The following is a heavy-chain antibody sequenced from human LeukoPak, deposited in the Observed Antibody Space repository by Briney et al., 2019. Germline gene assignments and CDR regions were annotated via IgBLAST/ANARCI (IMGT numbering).Heavy chain of an antibody. Sequence: PSETLSLTCTVSGGSISSYYWSSIRQPAGKGLEWIGRINTSGSSNYNPSLRSRVTMSVDTSKNPSSLNLSSVTAADTAVYYCAREGGGPRWLDPWGQGTLVTVSS. CDR3: AREGGGPRWLDP. J-gene: IGHJ5*02. CDR1: GGSISSYY. V-gene: IGHV4-4*07. CDR2: INTSGSS. D-gene: IGHD6-25*01.